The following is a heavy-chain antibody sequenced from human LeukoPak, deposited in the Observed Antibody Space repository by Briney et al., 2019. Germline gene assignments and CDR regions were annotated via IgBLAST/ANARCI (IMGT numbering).Heavy chain of an antibody. Sequence: PGRSLRLSCAASGFTFSTYAMHWVRQVPGKGLEWVAVISNDGRNKYYADSVKGRLTISRDNSKNMLHLQMNSLRAEDTATFHCARDWVTTWHYGMDVWGQGTTVTVSS. CDR3: ARDWVTTWHYGMDV. CDR2: ISNDGRNK. V-gene: IGHV3-30*04. CDR1: GFTFSTYA. D-gene: IGHD4-17*01. J-gene: IGHJ6*02.